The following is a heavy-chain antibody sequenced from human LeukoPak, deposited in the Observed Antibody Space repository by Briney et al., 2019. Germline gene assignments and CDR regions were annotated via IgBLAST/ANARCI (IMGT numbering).Heavy chain of an antibody. CDR1: GFTFSGFW. V-gene: IGHV3-7*01. Sequence: PGGSLRLSCAVSGFTFSGFWMSWSRQAPGKGLEWVASINSDGSEGYYADVVKGRFTISRDNAKNSLYLQINSLRVEDTAVYYCARGRPHGNDYWGQGTLVTVSS. CDR2: INSDGSEG. D-gene: IGHD4-23*01. J-gene: IGHJ4*02. CDR3: ARGRPHGNDY.